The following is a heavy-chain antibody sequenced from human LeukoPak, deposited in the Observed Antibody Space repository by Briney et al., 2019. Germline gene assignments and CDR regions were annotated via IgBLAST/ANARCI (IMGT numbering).Heavy chain of an antibody. D-gene: IGHD2-21*02. CDR2: VIGSGGT. CDR3: VKGRGPAKGDYYNYYYYMDV. V-gene: IGHV3-23*01. Sequence: GGSLRLSCAASGFTFSNYAMTWVRQAPGRGLEWFSAVIGSGGTYYADSVKGRFIISRDNSKNTLYLQMSSLRADDTALYYCVKGRGPAKGDYYNYYYYMDVWGKGTTVTVSS. CDR1: GFTFSNYA. J-gene: IGHJ6*03.